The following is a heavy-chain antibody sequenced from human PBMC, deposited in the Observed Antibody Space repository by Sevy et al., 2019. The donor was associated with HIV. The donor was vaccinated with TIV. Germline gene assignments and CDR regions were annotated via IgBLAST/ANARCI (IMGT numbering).Heavy chain of an antibody. J-gene: IGHJ4*02. Sequence: ASVKVSYKASGYTFTSYGISWVRQAPGQGLEWMGWISAYNGNTNYAQKLQGRVTMTTDTSTSTAYMELRSLRSDDTAVYYCARVDGPKDKREFDYWGQGTLVTVSS. CDR2: ISAYNGNT. V-gene: IGHV1-18*01. CDR3: ARVDGPKDKREFDY. CDR1: GYTFTSYG.